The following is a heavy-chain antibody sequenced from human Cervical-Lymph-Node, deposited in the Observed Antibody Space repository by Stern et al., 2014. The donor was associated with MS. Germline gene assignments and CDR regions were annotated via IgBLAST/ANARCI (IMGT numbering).Heavy chain of an antibody. J-gene: IGHJ3*02. V-gene: IGHV4-61*01. Sequence: QVQLQESGPGLVKPSETLSLTCTVSGGCVSSGSYYWSWIRQPPGKGLEWIGYIYYSGSTNYNPSLKSRVTISVDTSKNQFSLKLSSVTAADTAVYYCARAPPVLRFLEWPHGAFDIWGQGTMVTVSS. CDR1: GGCVSSGSYY. CDR2: IYYSGST. D-gene: IGHD3-3*01. CDR3: ARAPPVLRFLEWPHGAFDI.